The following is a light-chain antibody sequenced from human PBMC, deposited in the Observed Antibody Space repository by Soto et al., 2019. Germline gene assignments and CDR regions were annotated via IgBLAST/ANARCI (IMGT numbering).Light chain of an antibody. CDR1: QSISSY. CDR3: QQYYSYPLT. Sequence: SQIAPSPSPPSASVGNRVTITCRASQSISSYLNWYQQKPGKAPKLLIYAASSLQSGVPSRFSGSGSGTDFTLTISCLQSEDFATYYCQQYYSYPLTFGQGTKVDIK. J-gene: IGKJ1*01. V-gene: IGKV1-39*01. CDR2: AAS.